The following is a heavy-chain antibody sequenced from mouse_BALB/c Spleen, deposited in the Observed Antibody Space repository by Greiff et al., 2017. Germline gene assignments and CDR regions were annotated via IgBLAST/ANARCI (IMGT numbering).Heavy chain of an antibody. CDR2: INSNGGST. Sequence: EVHLVESGGGLVKLGGSLKLSCAASGFTFSSYYMSWVRQTPEKRLELVAAINSNGGSTYYPDTVKGRFTISRDNAKNTLYLQMSSLKSEDTALYYCARRGLGYAMDYWGQGTSVTVSS. J-gene: IGHJ4*01. V-gene: IGHV5-6-2*01. CDR1: GFTFSSYY. D-gene: IGHD4-1*01. CDR3: ARRGLGYAMDY.